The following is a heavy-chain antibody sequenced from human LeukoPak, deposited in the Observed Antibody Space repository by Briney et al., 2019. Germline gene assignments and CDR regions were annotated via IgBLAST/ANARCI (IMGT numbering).Heavy chain of an antibody. CDR3: ARGRGDFWSGSRYYYYYYMDV. V-gene: IGHV4-59*08. D-gene: IGHD3-3*01. CDR2: IYYSGST. J-gene: IGHJ6*03. CDR1: GGSISSYY. Sequence: SETLSLTCTVSGGSISSYYWSWIRHPPGKGLEWIGYIYYSGSTNYNPSLKSRVTISVDTSKNQFSLKLSSVTAADTAVYYCARGRGDFWSGSRYYYYYYMDVWGKGTTVTVSS.